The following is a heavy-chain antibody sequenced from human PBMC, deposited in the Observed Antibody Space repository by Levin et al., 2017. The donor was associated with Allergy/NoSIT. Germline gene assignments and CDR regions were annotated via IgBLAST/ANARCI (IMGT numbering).Heavy chain of an antibody. CDR3: AREDGTGSHGSDY. CDR1: GGSITNNNYY. J-gene: IGHJ4*02. V-gene: IGHV4-39*07. D-gene: IGHD3-10*01. Sequence: NPSETLSLTCTVSGGSITNNNYYWGWVRQPPGKGLEWIGSVYYTGSSYPNPSLRSRVTISIDTSKNQFSLRLSSVTAADTAVYYCAREDGTGSHGSDYWGQGTLVTVSS. CDR2: VYYTGSS.